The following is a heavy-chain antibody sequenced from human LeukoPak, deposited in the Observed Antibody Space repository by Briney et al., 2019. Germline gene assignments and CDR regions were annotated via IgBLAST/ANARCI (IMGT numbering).Heavy chain of an antibody. Sequence: ASVTVSCKASGYTFTSYGSSWVRQAPGQGLEWMGWISAYKGNTNYAQTLQGRVTMTTDTSPSTAYMELRSLTSDDTAVYYCARCSGGSCPFDCWGQGTLVTVSS. V-gene: IGHV1-18*01. J-gene: IGHJ4*02. CDR1: GYTFTSYG. CDR2: ISAYKGNT. CDR3: ARCSGGSCPFDC. D-gene: IGHD2-15*01.